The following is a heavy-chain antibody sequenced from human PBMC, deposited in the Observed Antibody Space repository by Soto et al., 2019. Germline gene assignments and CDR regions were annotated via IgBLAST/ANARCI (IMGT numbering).Heavy chain of an antibody. J-gene: IGHJ6*02. V-gene: IGHV3-21*01. Sequence: GGSLRLSCAASGFTFSSYSMNWVRQAPGKGLEWVSSISSSSSYIYYADSVKGRFTISRDNAKNSLYLQMNSLRAEDTAVYYCARGYPGIAAAGRSSYYYYGMDVWGQGTTVTVYS. CDR3: ARGYPGIAAAGRSSYYYYGMDV. CDR2: ISSSSSYI. CDR1: GFTFSSYS. D-gene: IGHD6-13*01.